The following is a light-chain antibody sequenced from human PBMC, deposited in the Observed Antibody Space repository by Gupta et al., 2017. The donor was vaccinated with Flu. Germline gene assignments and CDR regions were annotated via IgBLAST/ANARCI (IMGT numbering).Light chain of an antibody. Sequence: QSVTITCTGTSSDSGTYNYVSWHQQHQSNAPNLMIDVSKKRPSGVPARFSASNAGNTASLTASGLQAEDEAEYFCCSDGHSRSFGGGTKVTV. J-gene: IGLJ2*01. V-gene: IGLV2-8*01. CDR1: SSDSGTYNY. CDR3: CSDGHSRS. CDR2: VSK.